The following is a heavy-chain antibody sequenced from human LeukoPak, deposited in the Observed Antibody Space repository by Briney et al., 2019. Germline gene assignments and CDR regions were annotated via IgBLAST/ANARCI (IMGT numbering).Heavy chain of an antibody. V-gene: IGHV4-34*01. D-gene: IGHD6-6*01. CDR1: GGSFSGYY. CDR2: INHSGST. J-gene: IGHJ4*02. Sequence: SETLSLTCAVYGGSFSGYYWSWIRQPPGKGLEWIGEINHSGSTNYNPSLKSRVTISVDTSKNQFSLKLSSVTAADTAVYYCARTAFPSYSSSSGASGYWGQGTLVTVSS. CDR3: ARTAFPSYSSSSGASGY.